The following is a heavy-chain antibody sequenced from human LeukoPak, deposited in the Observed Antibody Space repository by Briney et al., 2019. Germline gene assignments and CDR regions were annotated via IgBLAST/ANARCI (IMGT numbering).Heavy chain of an antibody. CDR1: GFTFSTYA. CDR3: VKSSGVAYINGWYMNF. CDR2: TSSNGDRT. Sequence: HTGGSLRLSCSASGFTFSTYAMNWVRQGPGKGLEYVSATSSNGDRTYYADSVKGRFTISRDNSKNTLYLQMSSLRAEDTALYYCVKSSGVAYINGWYMNFWGQGTLVTVSS. D-gene: IGHD6-19*01. V-gene: IGHV3-64D*06. J-gene: IGHJ4*02.